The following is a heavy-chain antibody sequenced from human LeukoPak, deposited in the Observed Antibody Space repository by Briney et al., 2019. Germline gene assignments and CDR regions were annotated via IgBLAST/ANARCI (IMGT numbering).Heavy chain of an antibody. J-gene: IGHJ4*02. CDR2: ISYDGNNK. D-gene: IGHD6-25*01. Sequence: PGGSLRLSCAASGFTFSSYAMHWVRQAPGKGLEWVAVISYDGNNKYYADSVKGRFTISRDNSKNTLYLQMNSLRAEDTAVYYCARRLALDYWGQGTLVTVSS. CDR3: ARRLALDY. V-gene: IGHV3-30-3*01. CDR1: GFTFSSYA.